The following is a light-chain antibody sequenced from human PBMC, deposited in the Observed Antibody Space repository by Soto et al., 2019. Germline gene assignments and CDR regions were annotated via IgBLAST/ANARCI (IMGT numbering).Light chain of an antibody. CDR2: VAS. V-gene: IGKV1-39*01. J-gene: IGKJ1*01. Sequence: DIQMTQSPSSLSASVGDRVTITRRASQRISNYLNWYQQKPGLAPKLLINVASSLQSGVPSRFSGSRSGTDFTLTISSLQPEDFGTYDCQQTYNPPWTFGQGTKVESK. CDR3: QQTYNPPWT. CDR1: QRISNY.